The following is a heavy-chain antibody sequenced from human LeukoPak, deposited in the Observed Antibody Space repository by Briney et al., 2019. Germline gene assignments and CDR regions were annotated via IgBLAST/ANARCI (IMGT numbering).Heavy chain of an antibody. Sequence: SETLSLTCTVSGYSISSGYYWGWIRQPPGKGLEWIGSIYHSGSTYYNPSLKSRVTISVDTSKNQFSLKLSSVTAADTAVYYCARGGPLMVRGYYFDYWGQGTLVTVSS. CDR1: GYSISSGYY. D-gene: IGHD3-10*01. J-gene: IGHJ4*02. CDR3: ARGGPLMVRGYYFDY. V-gene: IGHV4-38-2*02. CDR2: IYHSGST.